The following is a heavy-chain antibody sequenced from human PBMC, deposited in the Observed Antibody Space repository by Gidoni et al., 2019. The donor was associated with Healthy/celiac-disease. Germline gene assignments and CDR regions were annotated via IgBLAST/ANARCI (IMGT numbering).Heavy chain of an antibody. CDR2: ISSSSSYI. J-gene: IGHJ5*02. V-gene: IGHV3-21*06. CDR1: GFTFSSYS. Sequence: EVQLVESGGGLVKPGGSLRLSCAASGFTFSSYSMNWVRQAPGKGLGWVSSISSSSSYIYYADSVKGRFTISRDNAKNSLYLQMNSLRAEDTAVYYCARDGFRRRVGGIYNWFDPWGQGTLVTVSS. CDR3: ARDGFRRRVGGIYNWFDP. D-gene: IGHD3-10*01.